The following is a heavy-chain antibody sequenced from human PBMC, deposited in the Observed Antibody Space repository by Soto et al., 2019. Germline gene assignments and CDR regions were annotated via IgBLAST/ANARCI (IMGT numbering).Heavy chain of an antibody. Sequence: QVQLVQSGAEVKKPGSSVKVSCKASGGTFSSFGISWVRQAPGQGLEWMGGIIPIFGTTNYAQKFQDRVTITADDSTSTAFMELSSLKSEDTAVYYCTLWFAEAHFLDYWGQGSLVTVSS. J-gene: IGHJ4*02. D-gene: IGHD3-10*01. CDR1: GGTFSSFG. V-gene: IGHV1-69*12. CDR3: TLWFAEAHFLDY. CDR2: IIPIFGTT.